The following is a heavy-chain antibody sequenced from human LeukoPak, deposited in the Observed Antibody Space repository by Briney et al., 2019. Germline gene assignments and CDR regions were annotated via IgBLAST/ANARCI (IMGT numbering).Heavy chain of an antibody. J-gene: IGHJ4*01. CDR1: GFTFTDYW. CDR3: ARDGTAAGPYFDL. V-gene: IGHV3-7*01. CDR2: IQQYGGEK. Sequence: GGSLRLSCSVSGFTFTDYWMNWVRQAPGKGLEWVASIQQYGGEKSYVDSVKGRFTISRDNAKNSLYLQMSSLRAEDTAVYYCARDGTAAGPYFDLWGQGTLVTVSS. D-gene: IGHD6-13*01.